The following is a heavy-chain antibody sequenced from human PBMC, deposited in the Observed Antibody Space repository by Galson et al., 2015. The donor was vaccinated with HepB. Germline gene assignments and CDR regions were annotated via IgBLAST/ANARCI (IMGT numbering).Heavy chain of an antibody. CDR1: GYTLTELS. CDR2: FDPEDGET. CDR3: ATDGLMVREDDAFDI. Sequence: SVKVSCKVSGYTLTELSMHWVRQAPGKELEWMGGFDPEDGETIYAQKFQGRVTMTEDTSTDTAYMELSSLRSEDTAVYYCATDGLMVREDDAFDIWGQGTMVTVSS. V-gene: IGHV1-24*01. J-gene: IGHJ3*02. D-gene: IGHD3-10*01.